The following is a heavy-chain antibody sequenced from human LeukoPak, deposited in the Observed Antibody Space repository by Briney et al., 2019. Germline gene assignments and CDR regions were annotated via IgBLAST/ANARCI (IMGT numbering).Heavy chain of an antibody. D-gene: IGHD3-22*01. CDR2: ISSSTSYI. J-gene: IGHJ3*02. CDR3: ARDSYHYDSSGPLGDAFDI. CDR1: GFTFSSYA. Sequence: PGGSLRLSCAASGFTFSSYAMSWVRQAPGKGPEWVSSISSSTSYIYYADSVKGRFTISRDNAKNSLYLQMNSLRAEDTAVYYCARDSYHYDSSGPLGDAFDIWGQGTKVAVSS. V-gene: IGHV3-21*01.